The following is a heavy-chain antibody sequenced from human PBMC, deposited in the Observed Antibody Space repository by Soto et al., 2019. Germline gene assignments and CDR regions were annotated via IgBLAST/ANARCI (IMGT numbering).Heavy chain of an antibody. V-gene: IGHV4-4*02. Sequence: QVQLQESGPGLVKPSGTLSLTCAIFGGSISSRNWWSWVRQPPGKGLEGIGEIYHTGSTNYNPSLKSRVTISVDKSNNQFSLNLTSVTAADTAVYYCARMDYETTHYVDYWGQGTLVTVSS. J-gene: IGHJ4*02. CDR3: ARMDYETTHYVDY. CDR1: GGSISSRNW. CDR2: IYHTGST. D-gene: IGHD3-22*01.